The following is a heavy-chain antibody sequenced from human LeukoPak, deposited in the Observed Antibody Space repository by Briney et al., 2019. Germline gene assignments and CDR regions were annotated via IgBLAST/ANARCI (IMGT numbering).Heavy chain of an antibody. CDR2: IFYSGKT. Sequence: PSETLSLTCTVSRGSISSHSHYWGWVRQPPGEGLEWIGSIFYSGKTYYKRSLQSRFTISVDTSKNQFSLKLTSVTAADTAVYYCARVSFPDLWGYFDYWGQGTLVTVSS. CDR1: RGSISSHSHY. D-gene: IGHD3-16*02. CDR3: ARVSFPDLWGYFDY. V-gene: IGHV4-39*07. J-gene: IGHJ4*02.